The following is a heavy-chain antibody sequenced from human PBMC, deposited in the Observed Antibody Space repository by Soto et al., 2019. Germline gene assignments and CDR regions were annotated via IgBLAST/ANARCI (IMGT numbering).Heavy chain of an antibody. CDR2: INSDGSST. CDR1: GFTFSSYW. V-gene: IGHV3-74*01. D-gene: IGHD1-26*01. CDR3: ARGGSINWYLDL. J-gene: IGHJ2*01. Sequence: EVQLVEAGGGLVHPGGSLRLSCAASGFTFSSYWMHWVRQAPGKGLVWVSRINSDGSSTSYADSVKGRFTISRDNAKKTLYIQMNSLRAEATAVYCCARGGSINWYLDLRGRSTPVTVSS.